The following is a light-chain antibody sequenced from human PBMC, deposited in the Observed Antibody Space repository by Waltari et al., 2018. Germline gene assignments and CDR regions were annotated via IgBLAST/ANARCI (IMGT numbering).Light chain of an antibody. CDR1: SGHSTNI. CDR3: QTRGHGTWV. V-gene: IGLV4-69*01. CDR2: VNSDGSH. Sequence: QLVLIQSPSASASLGASVKLTCTLSSGHSTNIIAWLQQQPEKGPRYLMNVNSDGSHNKGVGIPDHCSGSSSGAERYRTIASLQSEDEADYFCQTRGHGTWVFGGGTRLTVL. J-gene: IGLJ3*02.